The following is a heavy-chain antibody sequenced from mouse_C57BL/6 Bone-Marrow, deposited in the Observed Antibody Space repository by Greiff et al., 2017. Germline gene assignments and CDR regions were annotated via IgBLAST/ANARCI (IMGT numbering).Heavy chain of an antibody. V-gene: IGHV1-55*01. CDR3: ARPYYSNFWYCDV. D-gene: IGHD2-5*01. J-gene: IGHJ1*03. CDR2: IYPGSGST. CDR1: GYTFTSYW. Sequence: VQLQQPGAELVKPGASVKMSCKASGYTFTSYWITWVKQRPGQGLEWIGDIYPGSGSTNHNEKFKSKATLTVDTSSSTAYMQLSSLKSEDSAVYYRARPYYSNFWYCDVWGTGTTVTVSS.